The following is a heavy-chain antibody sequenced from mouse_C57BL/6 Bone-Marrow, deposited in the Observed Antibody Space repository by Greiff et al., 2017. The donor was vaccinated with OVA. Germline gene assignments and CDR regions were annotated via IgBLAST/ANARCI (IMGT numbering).Heavy chain of an antibody. D-gene: IGHD2-1*01. CDR3: ARNYYGKRYYAMDY. CDR1: GFTFSDYG. CDR2: ISSGSSTI. J-gene: IGHJ4*01. V-gene: IGHV5-17*01. Sequence: EVQVVESGGGLVKPGGSLKLSCAASGFTFSDYGMHWVRQAPEKGLEWVAYISSGSSTIYYADTVKGRFTISRDNAKNTLFLQMTSLRSEDTAMYYCARNYYGKRYYAMDYWGQGTSVTVSS.